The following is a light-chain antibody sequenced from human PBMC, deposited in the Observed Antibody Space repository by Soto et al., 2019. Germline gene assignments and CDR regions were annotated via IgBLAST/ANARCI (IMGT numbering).Light chain of an antibody. CDR3: QQYVSSVT. V-gene: IGKV3-20*01. J-gene: IGKJ1*01. CDR2: GAS. Sequence: EIVLTQSPGFLSLSPGERATLSCRASQSVDSSFFAWYQQKHGQAPRLLIYGASKRATGIPDRFSGSGSGTDFTLTISRLEPEDFAVYYCQQYVSSVTFGQGTKVEIK. CDR1: QSVDSSF.